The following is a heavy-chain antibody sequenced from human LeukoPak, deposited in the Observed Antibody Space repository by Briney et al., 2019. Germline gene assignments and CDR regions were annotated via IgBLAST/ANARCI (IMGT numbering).Heavy chain of an antibody. J-gene: IGHJ4*02. CDR1: GGSVSTYY. V-gene: IGHV4-59*02. CDR3: ARVGSYNFDY. Sequence: SETLSLTCTVSGGSVSTYYWSWIRQPPGKGLEWIGYIYYSGNTVYNPSLKSRVTMSVDTSKNQFSLRPSSVTTADTAVYYCARVGSYNFDYWGQGTLVTVSS. D-gene: IGHD3-10*01. CDR2: IYYSGNT.